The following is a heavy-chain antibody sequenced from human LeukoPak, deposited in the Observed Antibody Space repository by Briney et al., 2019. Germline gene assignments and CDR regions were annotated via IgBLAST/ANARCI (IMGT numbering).Heavy chain of an antibody. CDR2: IYPGDSDT. Sequence: GESLKISCKGSGYSFTNYWIGWVRQMPGKGLEWMGIIYPGDSDTRYSPSFQGQVTISADKSISTAYLQWSSLKASDTAVYYCATKFYGSGSYLRYWGQGTLVTVSS. CDR3: ATKFYGSGSYLRY. J-gene: IGHJ4*02. CDR1: GYSFTNYW. V-gene: IGHV5-51*01. D-gene: IGHD3-10*01.